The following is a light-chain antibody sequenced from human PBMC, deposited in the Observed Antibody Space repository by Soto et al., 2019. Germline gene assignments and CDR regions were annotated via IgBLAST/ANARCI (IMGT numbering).Light chain of an antibody. CDR2: DVT. Sequence: QSALTQPASVSGSPGQSTTISCTGTSSDVGANNYVSWYQQHPGKAPKLMIYDVTHRPSGISNRFSGSKSGNTASLTISGLQAEDEADYYCSSYTSSSTLYVFGTGTKVTVL. CDR1: SSDVGANNY. CDR3: SSYTSSSTLYV. V-gene: IGLV2-14*01. J-gene: IGLJ1*01.